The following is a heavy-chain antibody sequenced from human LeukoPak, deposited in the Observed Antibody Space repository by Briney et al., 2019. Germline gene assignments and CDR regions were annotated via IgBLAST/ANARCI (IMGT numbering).Heavy chain of an antibody. V-gene: IGHV4-59*01. Sequence: SETPSLTCTVSGGSISSYYWSWIRQPPGKGLEWIGYIYYSGSTNYNPSLKSRVTISVDTSKNQFSLKLSSVTAADTAVYYCARDRVVYCSGGSCYRYDAFDIWGQGTMVTVSS. CDR2: IYYSGST. CDR3: ARDRVVYCSGGSCYRYDAFDI. D-gene: IGHD2-15*01. CDR1: GGSISSYY. J-gene: IGHJ3*02.